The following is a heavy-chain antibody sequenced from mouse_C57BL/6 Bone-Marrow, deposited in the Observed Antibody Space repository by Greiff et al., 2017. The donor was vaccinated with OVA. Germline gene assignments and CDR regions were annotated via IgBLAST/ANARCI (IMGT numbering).Heavy chain of an antibody. CDR3: ARSSSGYVMDY. V-gene: IGHV1-80*01. J-gene: IGHJ4*01. D-gene: IGHD3-2*02. CDR1: GYAFSSYW. CDR2: IYPGDGDT. Sequence: VQLQQSGAELVKPGASVKISCKASGYAFSSYWMNWVKQRPGKGLEWIGQIYPGDGDTNYNGKFKGKATLTADKSSSTAYMQLSSLTSEDSAVYYCARSSSGYVMDYWGQGTSVTVSS.